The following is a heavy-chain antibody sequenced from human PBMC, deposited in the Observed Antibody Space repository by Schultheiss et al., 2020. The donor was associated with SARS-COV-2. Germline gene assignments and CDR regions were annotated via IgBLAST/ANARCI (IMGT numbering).Heavy chain of an antibody. D-gene: IGHD4-11*01. V-gene: IGHV3-30*04. CDR3: VKESPYSNFEPGFSDY. J-gene: IGHJ4*02. CDR1: GFTFSSYA. CDR2: ISYDGSNK. Sequence: GGSLRLSCAASGFTFSSYAMHWVRQAPGKGLEWVAVISYDGSNKYYADSVKGRFTIYRDNSKNTLYLQMSSLRAEDTAVYYCVKESPYSNFEPGFSDYWGQGTLVTVSS.